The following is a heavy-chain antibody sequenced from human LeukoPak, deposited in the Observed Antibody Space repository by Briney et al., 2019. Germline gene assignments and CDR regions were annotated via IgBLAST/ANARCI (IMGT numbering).Heavy chain of an antibody. CDR2: TYYRSRWYN. Sequence: SQTLSLTCDIPGDSVSSNSAAWHWIRQSPSRGREWLGSTYYRSRWYNDYAVSVNSRITSNSDTSQNQFSLQLNSVPPEDTAVYYCARDYLGWYLDYWGQGTLVTVSS. CDR3: ARDYLGWYLDY. D-gene: IGHD6-19*01. V-gene: IGHV6-1*01. CDR1: GDSVSSNSAA. J-gene: IGHJ4*02.